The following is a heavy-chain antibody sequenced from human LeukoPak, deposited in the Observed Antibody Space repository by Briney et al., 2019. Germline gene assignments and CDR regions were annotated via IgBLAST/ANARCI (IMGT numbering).Heavy chain of an antibody. V-gene: IGHV3-30*18. D-gene: IGHD3-3*01. J-gene: IGHJ4*02. CDR1: GLTFSSYH. CDR2: ISNDERDK. CDR3: AKDGVNGGLFEY. Sequence: GRSLRLSCGASGLTFSSYHVHWVRQAPGKGLEWVAVISNDERDKWYTDSVKGRFTISRDNSKNTLYLQINSLRTEDTGVYYCAKDGVNGGLFEYWGQGTLVTVSS.